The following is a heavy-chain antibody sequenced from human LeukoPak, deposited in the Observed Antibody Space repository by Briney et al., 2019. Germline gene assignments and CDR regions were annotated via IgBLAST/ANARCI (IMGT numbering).Heavy chain of an antibody. CDR3: AKDHSSGYPYAFDI. J-gene: IGHJ3*02. CDR1: GFTFSSYA. Sequence: PGGSLRLSCAASGFTFSSYAMSWVRQAPGKGLEWVSTISGSGGSTYYADSVKGRFTISRDNSKNTLSLQMISLRAEDTALCYCAKDHSSGYPYAFDIWGQGTMVTVSS. D-gene: IGHD3-10*01. V-gene: IGHV3-23*01. CDR2: ISGSGGST.